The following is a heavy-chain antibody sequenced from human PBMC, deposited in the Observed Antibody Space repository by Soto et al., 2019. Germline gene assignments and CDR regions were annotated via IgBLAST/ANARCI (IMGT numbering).Heavy chain of an antibody. CDR2: IYPGDSDT. Sequence: VESLNLSDKGSAYSFNISSIGCVRQMPGKGLEGMGIIYPGDSDTRYSPSFQGQVTISADKSISTAYLQWSSLKASDTAMHYCARQIGYCSSTSCYDYYYYGMDVWGQGTTVTVSS. CDR3: ARQIGYCSSTSCYDYYYYGMDV. V-gene: IGHV5-51*01. J-gene: IGHJ6*02. D-gene: IGHD2-2*03. CDR1: AYSFNISS.